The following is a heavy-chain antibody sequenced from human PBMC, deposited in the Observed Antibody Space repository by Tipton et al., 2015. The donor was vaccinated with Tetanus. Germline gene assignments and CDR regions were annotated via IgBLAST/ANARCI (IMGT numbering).Heavy chain of an antibody. Sequence: SLRLSCAASGFTFDDYAMHWVRQAPGKGLEWVSGISWNSGSIGYADSVKGRFTISRDNAKNSLYLQMNSLRAEETALYYCAKARQSTCMDVWGQGTTVTVSS. CDR1: GFTFDDYA. CDR3: AKARQSTCMDV. V-gene: IGHV3-9*01. J-gene: IGHJ6*02. CDR2: ISWNSGSI.